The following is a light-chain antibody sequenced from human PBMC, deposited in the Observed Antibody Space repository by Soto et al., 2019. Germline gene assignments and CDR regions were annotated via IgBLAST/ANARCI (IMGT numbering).Light chain of an antibody. CDR3: QSYDSSLSGSYVV. Sequence: QSVLTQPPSVSGAPGQRVTISCTGSSSNIGAGYDVHWYQQLPGTAPKLLIYGNSNRPSGVPDRFSGSKSGTSASLAITGLQAEEEADYYCQSYDSSLSGSYVVFGGGTKLTVL. J-gene: IGLJ2*01. V-gene: IGLV1-40*01. CDR1: SSNIGAGYD. CDR2: GNS.